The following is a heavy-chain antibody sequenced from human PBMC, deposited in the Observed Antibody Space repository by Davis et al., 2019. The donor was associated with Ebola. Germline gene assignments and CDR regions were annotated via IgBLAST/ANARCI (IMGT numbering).Heavy chain of an antibody. J-gene: IGHJ6*02. V-gene: IGHV3-33*08. CDR3: ARDPPSYGMNV. CDR2: IWYDGSNK. CDR1: GFTFSSYA. Sequence: GGSLRLSCAASGFTFSSYAMSWVRQAPGKGLEWVAVIWYDGSNKYYADSVKGRFTISRDNSKNTLYLQMNSLRAEDTAVYYCARDPPSYGMNVWGQGTTVTVSS.